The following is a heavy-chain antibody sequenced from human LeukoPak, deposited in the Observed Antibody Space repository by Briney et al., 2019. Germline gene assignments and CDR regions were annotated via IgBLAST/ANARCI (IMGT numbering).Heavy chain of an antibody. V-gene: IGHV4-39*07. CDR1: GGSISSSSYY. J-gene: IGHJ5*02. CDR2: IYYSGST. D-gene: IGHD5-18*01. CDR3: ARSPSGVGYSYGNWFDP. Sequence: SETLSLTCTVSGGSISSSSYYWGWIRQPPGKGLEWIGSIYYSGSTYYNPSLKSRVTISVDTSKNQFSLKLSSVTAADTAVYYCARSPSGVGYSYGNWFDPWGQGTLVTVSS.